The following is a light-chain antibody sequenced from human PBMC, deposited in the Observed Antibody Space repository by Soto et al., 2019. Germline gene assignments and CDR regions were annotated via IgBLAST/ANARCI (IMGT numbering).Light chain of an antibody. CDR2: SAS. CDR1: QTISRNN. CDR3: QQYGSSPLT. Sequence: EIVSTQSPGTLSLSPGERATLTCRASQTISRNNLAWYQHKPGQAPRLLIYSASSRATGIPDRISGSGSGTDFTLTISRLEPEDFAVYHCQQYGSSPLTFGGGTKVEIK. J-gene: IGKJ4*01. V-gene: IGKV3-20*01.